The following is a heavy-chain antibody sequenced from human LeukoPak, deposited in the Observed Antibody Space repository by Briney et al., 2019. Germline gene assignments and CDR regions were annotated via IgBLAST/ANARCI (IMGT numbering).Heavy chain of an antibody. V-gene: IGHV3-66*01. CDR1: GFTVNSNH. D-gene: IGHD6-19*01. CDR3: ARDRGDSSGWPIIDY. Sequence: PGGSLRLSCAASGFTVNSNHMSWVRQAPGKGLEWVSLIQSGGATRYANSVKGRFTIARDNSKNTLYLQMNSLRAEDTGVYYCARDRGDSSGWPIIDYWGQGTLVTVSS. J-gene: IGHJ4*02. CDR2: IQSGGAT.